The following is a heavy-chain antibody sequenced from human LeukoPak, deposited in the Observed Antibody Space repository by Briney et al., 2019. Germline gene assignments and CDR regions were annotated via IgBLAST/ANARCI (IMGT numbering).Heavy chain of an antibody. V-gene: IGHV1-46*01. CDR1: GYTFTNYL. Sequence: GSVRGSRAASGYTFTNYLLRWGRQAPGQGLEWVGRITPSVDTTNYAQKFRDRVTMTRDTSTSTVYMELSSLRSEDTAVYHCVREESAGYFDYWG. CDR2: ITPSVDTT. CDR3: VREESAGYFDY. J-gene: IGHJ4*01. D-gene: IGHD3-9*01.